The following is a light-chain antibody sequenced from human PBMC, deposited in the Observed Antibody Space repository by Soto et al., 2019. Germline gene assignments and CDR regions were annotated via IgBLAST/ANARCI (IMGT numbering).Light chain of an antibody. CDR2: EVS. Sequence: QSALTQPPSASGSPGQSVTISCTGTSSDVGGYNYVSWYQQHPGKAPKLIIYEVSERPSGVPDRFSGSKSGNTASLTVSGLQPEDEADYYCSSYAGSYTLWVFGTGTKLTVL. J-gene: IGLJ1*01. V-gene: IGLV2-8*01. CDR1: SSDVGGYNY. CDR3: SSYAGSYTLWV.